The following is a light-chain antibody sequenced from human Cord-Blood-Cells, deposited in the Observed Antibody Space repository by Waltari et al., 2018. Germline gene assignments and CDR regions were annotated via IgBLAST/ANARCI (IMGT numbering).Light chain of an antibody. J-gene: IGLJ3*02. CDR3: CSYAGSSTFRV. CDR1: SSDVGRYNL. V-gene: IGLV2-23*03. CDR2: EGS. Sequence: QSALTQPASVSGSPGQSITISCTGTSSDVGRYNLVSWYQQHPGKAPKVMIYEGSKRPSGVSNRFSGSKSGNTASLTISGLQAEDEADYYCCSYAGSSTFRVFGGGTKLTVL.